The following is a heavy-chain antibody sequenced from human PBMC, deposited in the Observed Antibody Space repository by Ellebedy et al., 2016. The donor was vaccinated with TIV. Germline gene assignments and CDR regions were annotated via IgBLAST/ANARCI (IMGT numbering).Heavy chain of an antibody. D-gene: IGHD4-23*01. V-gene: IGHV3-30*03. CDR1: GFTFSRYG. CDR2: LSHDGKDT. J-gene: IGHJ3*01. Sequence: PGGSLRLSCAVSGFTFSRYGFHWVRQAPGEGLAWVAALSHDGKDTFYAASVKGRFTISRDNSMKTVNVEMNSLRPEDTAVHFCATDYIGNSGAYDTWGQGTLVIVSS. CDR3: ATDYIGNSGAYDT.